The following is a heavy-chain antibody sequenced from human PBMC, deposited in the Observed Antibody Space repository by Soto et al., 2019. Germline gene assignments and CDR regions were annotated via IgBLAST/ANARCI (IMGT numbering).Heavy chain of an antibody. CDR3: AGVYYGGNSVNNY. D-gene: IGHD2-8*01. V-gene: IGHV3-30-3*01. CDR2: TSYDGSNK. Sequence: QVQLVESGGGVVQPGRSLRLSCAGSGFTFSSFAMSWVRQAPGKVLEWVAATSYDGSNKYYADSVKGRFIISRDNSKNTLDLLLNTLRAEDTAVYYCAGVYYGGNSVNNYWGQGTPVTVSS. CDR1: GFTFSSFA. J-gene: IGHJ4*02.